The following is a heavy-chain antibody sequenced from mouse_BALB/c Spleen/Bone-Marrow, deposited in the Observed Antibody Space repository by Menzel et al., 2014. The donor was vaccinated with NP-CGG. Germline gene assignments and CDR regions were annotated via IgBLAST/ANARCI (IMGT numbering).Heavy chain of an antibody. CDR1: GFIFSRYT. J-gene: IGHJ4*01. CDR2: ISNGGGNT. Sequence: VKLQESGGGLVQPGGSLKLSCAASGFIFSRYTMSWVRSTPEKRLEWVAYISNGGGNTYYPDTVKGRFTISRDNVKNFLYLQMNRLKSEDTAMYYCARGGANGNSFAYAIDYWGQGTPVIVSS. CDR3: ARGGANGNSFAYAIDY. D-gene: IGHD2-1*01. V-gene: IGHV5-12-2*01.